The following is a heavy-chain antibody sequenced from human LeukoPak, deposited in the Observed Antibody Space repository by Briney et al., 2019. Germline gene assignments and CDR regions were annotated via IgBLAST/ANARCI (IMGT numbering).Heavy chain of an antibody. Sequence: SETLSLTCTVSGGSISSYYWSWIRQPPGKGLEWIGYVYYSGSTNYNLSLKSRVTISVDTSKNQFSLKLSSVTAADTAVYYCARHHEAEALDAFDIWGQGTMVTVSS. V-gene: IGHV4-59*08. CDR3: ARHHEAEALDAFDI. CDR1: GGSISSYY. CDR2: VYYSGST. J-gene: IGHJ3*02. D-gene: IGHD6-13*01.